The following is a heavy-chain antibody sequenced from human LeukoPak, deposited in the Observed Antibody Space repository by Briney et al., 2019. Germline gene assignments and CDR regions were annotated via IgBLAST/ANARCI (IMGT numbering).Heavy chain of an antibody. CDR2: ITWNSADI. J-gene: IGHJ4*02. Sequence: PGGSLRLSCAPSAFTFDDYSMHWVRQAPGKGLEWVSGITWNSADIGYAASVKGRFTISRDNAKNFLYLQMNSLRPEDTAFYYCAKETTYPYGDFESWGQGTLVTVSS. D-gene: IGHD4-17*01. V-gene: IGHV3-9*01. CDR1: AFTFDDYS. CDR3: AKETTYPYGDFES.